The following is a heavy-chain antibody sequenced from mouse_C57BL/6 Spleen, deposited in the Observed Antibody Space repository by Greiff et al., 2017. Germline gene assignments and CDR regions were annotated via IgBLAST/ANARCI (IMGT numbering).Heavy chain of an antibody. CDR3: ALNYGSSLYYAMDY. D-gene: IGHD1-1*01. V-gene: IGHV1-64*01. CDR2: IHPNSGST. J-gene: IGHJ4*01. CDR1: GYTFTSYW. Sequence: QVQLQQPGAELVKPGASVKLSCKASGYTFTSYWMHWVKQRPGQGLEWIGMIHPNSGSTNYNEKFKSKATLTVDKSSSTAYMQLSSLTSEDSAVYYCALNYGSSLYYAMDYWGQGTSVTVSS.